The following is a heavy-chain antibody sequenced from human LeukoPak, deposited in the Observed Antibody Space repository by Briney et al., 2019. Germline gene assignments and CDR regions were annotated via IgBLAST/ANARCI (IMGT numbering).Heavy chain of an antibody. CDR3: VRGVSKNP. V-gene: IGHV3-7*01. J-gene: IGHJ5*02. Sequence: GGSLRPSCAASGFTFSSYWMSWVRQAPGKGLEWVTNIKEDGSEKYYVDSVKGRFTISRDNAKNSLYLQMSSLRAKDTAAYYCVRGVSKNPWGQGTLVTVSS. CDR1: GFTFSSYW. CDR2: IKEDGSEK.